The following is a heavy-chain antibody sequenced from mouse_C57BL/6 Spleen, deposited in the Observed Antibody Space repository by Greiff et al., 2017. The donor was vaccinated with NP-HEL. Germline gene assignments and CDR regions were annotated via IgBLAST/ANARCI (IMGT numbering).Heavy chain of an antibody. Sequence: VQLQQSGPGLVQPSQSLSITCTVSGFSLTSYGVHWVRQSPGKGLEWLGVIWRGGSTDYNAAFMSRLSITKDNSKSQVFFKMNSLQADDTAIYYCAKKGIYYDYGGYAMDYWGQGTSVTVSS. CDR2: IWRGGST. CDR1: GFSLTSYG. J-gene: IGHJ4*01. D-gene: IGHD2-4*01. CDR3: AKKGIYYDYGGYAMDY. V-gene: IGHV2-5*01.